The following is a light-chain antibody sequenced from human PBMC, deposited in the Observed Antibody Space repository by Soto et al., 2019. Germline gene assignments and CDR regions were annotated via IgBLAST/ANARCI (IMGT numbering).Light chain of an antibody. CDR1: QSISSW. J-gene: IGKJ2*01. Sequence: TQSPGTLSASVGDRVTITCRASQSISSWLAWYQQKPGKAPKLLIYKASSLESGVPSRFSGSGSGTEFTLTISSLQPDDFATYYCQQYNSDSRTFGEGTKLEIK. CDR3: QQYNSDSRT. CDR2: KAS. V-gene: IGKV1-5*03.